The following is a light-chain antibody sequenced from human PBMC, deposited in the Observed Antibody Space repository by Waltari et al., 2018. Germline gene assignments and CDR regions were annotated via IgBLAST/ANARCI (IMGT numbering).Light chain of an antibody. CDR2: QDT. J-gene: IGLJ3*02. V-gene: IGLV3-1*01. Sequence: SYELTPPPSVSVSPGQTASITCSGVILGNTYASGYQQKPGQSPLLVIYQDTKRPSEIPERFSGSKSANAATLTITGTQAVDEADYYCQALGTGAWVFGGGTKLTVL. CDR3: QALGTGAWV. CDR1: ILGNTY.